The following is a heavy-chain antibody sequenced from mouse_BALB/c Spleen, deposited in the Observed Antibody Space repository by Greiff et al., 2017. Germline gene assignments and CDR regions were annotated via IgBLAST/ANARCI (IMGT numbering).Heavy chain of an antibody. CDR2: ISSGGSYT. D-gene: IGHD1-1*01. CDR3: ARPSYYGSSLDY. J-gene: IGHJ2*01. Sequence: EVMLVESGGDLVKPGGSLKLSCAASGFTFSSYGMSWVRQTPDKRLEWVATISSGGSYTYYPDSVKGRFTISRDNAKNTLYLQMSSLKSEDTAMYYCARPSYYGSSLDYWGQGTTLTVSS. CDR1: GFTFSSYG. V-gene: IGHV5-6*01.